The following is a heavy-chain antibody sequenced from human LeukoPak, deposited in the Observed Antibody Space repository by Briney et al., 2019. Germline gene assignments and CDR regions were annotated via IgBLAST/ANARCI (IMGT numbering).Heavy chain of an antibody. CDR2: IFLSGSA. D-gene: IGHD1-14*01. CDR3: ARRNHYFYYMDV. J-gene: IGHJ6*03. Sequence: SETLSLTCSVSGGSISSYYWSWIRQSPVKGLEWLGYIFLSGSAFYNPSLESRVTISLDTSENQFSLRLISVTVADTAVYYCARRNHYFYYMDVWGKGTTVTVSS. V-gene: IGHV4-4*09. CDR1: GGSISSYY.